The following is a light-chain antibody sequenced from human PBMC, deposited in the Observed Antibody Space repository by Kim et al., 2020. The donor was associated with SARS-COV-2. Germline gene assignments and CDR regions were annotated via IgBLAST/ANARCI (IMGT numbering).Light chain of an antibody. V-gene: IGLV3-19*01. Sequence: SSELTQDPAVSVALGQTVKITCQGDSIKTSYATWYQQKPGQAPVLVIYGKNNRPSGIPDRFSGSSSANTASLTITGAQAEDEADYYCSSRDTTNNHVVFGGGTQLTVL. CDR3: SSRDTTNNHVV. J-gene: IGLJ3*02. CDR1: SIKTSY. CDR2: GKN.